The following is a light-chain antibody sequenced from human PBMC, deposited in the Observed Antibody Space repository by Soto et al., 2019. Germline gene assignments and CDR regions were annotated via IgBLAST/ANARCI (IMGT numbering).Light chain of an antibody. CDR3: WSYASSTTHDV. J-gene: IGLJ2*01. CDR2: DVT. CDR1: STDVGDFNY. V-gene: IGLV2-14*03. Sequence: QPVLTQPASVSGSPGRSVTISCTGTSTDVGDFNYVSWYQHLPGRAPKLIIYDVTNRPSGISYRFSASKSGRTASLPISRLHAEDEVDYYCWSYASSTTHDVFGGGTKLTVL.